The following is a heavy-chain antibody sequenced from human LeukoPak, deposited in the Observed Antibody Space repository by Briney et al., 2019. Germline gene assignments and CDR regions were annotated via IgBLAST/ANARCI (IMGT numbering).Heavy chain of an antibody. CDR2: IYHSGST. Sequence: SETLSLTCAVSGYSISSGYYWGWIRQPPGKGPEWIGSIYHSGSTYYNPSLKSRVTISVDTSKNQFSLKLSSVTAADTAVYYCAGGSYYDFWSGYYGPSYYYYYMDVWGKGTTVTVSS. CDR3: AGGSYYDFWSGYYGPSYYYYYMDV. V-gene: IGHV4-38-2*01. D-gene: IGHD3-3*01. J-gene: IGHJ6*03. CDR1: GYSISSGYY.